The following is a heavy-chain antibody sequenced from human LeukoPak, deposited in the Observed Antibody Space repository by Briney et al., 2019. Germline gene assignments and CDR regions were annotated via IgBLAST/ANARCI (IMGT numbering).Heavy chain of an antibody. V-gene: IGHV3-48*03. J-gene: IGHJ4*02. CDR2: ISSSGSTI. Sequence: GGSLRLSCAASGFTFSSYEMNWVRQAPGKGLEWVSYISSSGSTIYYADSVKGRFTISRDNSKNTLYLQMNSPRAEDTAVYYCAYGDYYDSSGYYSSYWGQGTLVTVSS. CDR3: AYGDYYDSSGYYSSY. D-gene: IGHD3-22*01. CDR1: GFTFSSYE.